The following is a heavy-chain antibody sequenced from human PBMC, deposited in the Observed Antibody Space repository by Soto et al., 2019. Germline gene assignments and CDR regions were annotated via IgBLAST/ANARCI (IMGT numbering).Heavy chain of an antibody. CDR2: ISSGGSTI. J-gene: IGHJ4*02. CDR1: VFTFSDYY. CDR3: ASEAVAGPEVDY. Sequence: GSLRISCAASVFTFSDYYMSWIRQAPGKGLEWVSYISSGGSTIYYADSVKGRFTISRDNAKNSLYLQMNSLRAEDTAVYYCASEAVAGPEVDYWGQGTLVTVSS. V-gene: IGHV3-11*01. D-gene: IGHD6-19*01.